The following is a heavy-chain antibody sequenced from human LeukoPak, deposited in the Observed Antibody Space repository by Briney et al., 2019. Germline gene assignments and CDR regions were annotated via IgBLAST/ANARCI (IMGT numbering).Heavy chain of an antibody. Sequence: GGSLRLSCTGSGFTFRIYAMSWVRQAPGKGLEWVSSISASENTTFYADSVKGRFTISRDNSKNTLYLQMNSLRAEDTAVYYCAREGFRTSSGRLIDYWGQGTLVTVSS. J-gene: IGHJ4*02. CDR3: AREGFRTSSGRLIDY. V-gene: IGHV3-23*01. CDR2: ISASENTT. CDR1: GFTFRIYA. D-gene: IGHD6-19*01.